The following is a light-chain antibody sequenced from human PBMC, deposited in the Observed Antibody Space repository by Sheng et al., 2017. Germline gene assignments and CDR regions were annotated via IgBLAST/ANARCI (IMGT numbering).Light chain of an antibody. CDR2: GNY. Sequence: QSVLTQPPSVSGAPGQTVSISCSGTNSNIGAGYDVQWYQQLPGTAPKLLVFGNYNRPSGVPDRFSASKSGNTASLTISGLQAEDEAAYFCCAYGGSFTFLFGSGTQVTVL. CDR1: NSNIGAGYD. V-gene: IGLV1-40*01. CDR3: CAYGGSFTFL. J-gene: IGLJ1*01.